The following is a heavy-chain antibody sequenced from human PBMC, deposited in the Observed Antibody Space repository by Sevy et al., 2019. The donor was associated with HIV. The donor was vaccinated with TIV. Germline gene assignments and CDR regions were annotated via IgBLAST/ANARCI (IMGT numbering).Heavy chain of an antibody. J-gene: IGHJ4*02. D-gene: IGHD3-10*01. V-gene: IGHV3-15*01. CDR3: TTPRYYYGSGSFY. Sequence: GGSLRLSCAASGFIFSNAWMSWVRQAPGKGLEWVARIKSKTDGGTTDYAAPVKGRFTISRDESKNTLYLQMNSLKTEDTAVYYCTTPRYYYGSGSFYWGQGTLVTVSS. CDR2: IKSKTDGGTT. CDR1: GFIFSNAW.